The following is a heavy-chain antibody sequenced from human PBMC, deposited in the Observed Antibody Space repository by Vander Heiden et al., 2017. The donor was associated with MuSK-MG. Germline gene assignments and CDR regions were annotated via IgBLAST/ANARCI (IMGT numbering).Heavy chain of an antibody. J-gene: IGHJ4*02. CDR3: ARDLYYYDSSGPVRYFDY. Sequence: EVQLVESGGGLVQPGGSLRLSCAASGFTVSSHYMSWVRQAPGKGLEWVSVIYSGGSTYYADSVKGRVTISRDKSKNTLYLQMNSLRAEDTAVYYCARDLYYYDSSGPVRYFDYWGQGTLVTVSS. CDR2: IYSGGST. V-gene: IGHV3-66*01. D-gene: IGHD3-22*01. CDR1: GFTVSSHY.